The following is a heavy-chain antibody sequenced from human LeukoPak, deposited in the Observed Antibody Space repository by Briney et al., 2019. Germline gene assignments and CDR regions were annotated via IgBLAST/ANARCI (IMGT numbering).Heavy chain of an antibody. J-gene: IGHJ4*02. Sequence: LRLSCAASGFTFSSYAMSWIRQHPGKGLEWIGYIYYSGSTYYNPSLKSRVTISVDTSKNQFSLKLSSVTAADTAVYYCASSRSYYFDYWGQGTLVTVSS. CDR1: GFTFSSYA. V-gene: IGHV4-31*02. CDR3: ASSRSYYFDY. D-gene: IGHD3-16*02. CDR2: IYYSGST.